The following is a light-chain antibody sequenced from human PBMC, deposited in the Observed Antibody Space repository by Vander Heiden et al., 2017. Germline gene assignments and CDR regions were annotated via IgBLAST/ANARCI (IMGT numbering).Light chain of an antibody. J-gene: IGKJ4*01. CDR3: QQYSNWPYT. Sequence: DMLVAQSPATLSVSPGERATLSCTASQNVGSNLAWYRQKLGQAPRLLIYEASARATGIPARFSGSGSGTEFTLTITSLQSEDFAVYYCQQYSNWPYTFGRGTRVEIK. CDR1: QNVGSN. V-gene: IGKV3-15*01. CDR2: EAS.